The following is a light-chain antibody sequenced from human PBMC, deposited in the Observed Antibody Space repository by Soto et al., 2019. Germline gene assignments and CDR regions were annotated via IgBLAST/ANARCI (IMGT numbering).Light chain of an antibody. CDR1: QSVYTY. CDR3: HQRSNWLVT. J-gene: IGKJ5*01. CDR2: DAS. Sequence: EIVLTQSPATLSLSPGERATLSCRASQSVYTYLAWYQQKPGQAPRLLIYDASNRATGIPARFSGSGSGTDFTLTISSLEPEDFAVYYCHQRSNWLVTFGQGTRLEIK. V-gene: IGKV3-11*01.